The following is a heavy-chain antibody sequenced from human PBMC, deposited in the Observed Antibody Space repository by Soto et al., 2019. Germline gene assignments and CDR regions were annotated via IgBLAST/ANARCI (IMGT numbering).Heavy chain of an antibody. Sequence: GASVKVSCKASGYTFTSYGISWVRQAPGQGLEWMGWISAYNGNTNYAQKLQGRVTMTTDTSTSTAYMELRSLRSDDTAVYYCAREYCSSTSCYGMSGNSDYWGQGTLVTVSS. D-gene: IGHD2-2*01. CDR1: GYTFTSYG. CDR3: AREYCSSTSCYGMSGNSDY. CDR2: ISAYNGNT. V-gene: IGHV1-18*04. J-gene: IGHJ4*02.